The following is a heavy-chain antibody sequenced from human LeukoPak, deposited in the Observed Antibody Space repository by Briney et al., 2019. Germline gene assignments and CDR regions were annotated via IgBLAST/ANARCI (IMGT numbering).Heavy chain of an antibody. CDR1: GVTLSSYW. V-gene: IGHV3-74*01. Sequence: GGSLRLSCAASGVTLSSYWMHWVRQAPGKGLVWGSRINSDVSSTSYADSVKGRFTISRDNAKNTLYLKMNSLRAEDTAVYYCARTPRVEPRIAVAGTPFDYWGQGTLVTVSS. D-gene: IGHD6-19*01. J-gene: IGHJ4*02. CDR2: INSDVSST. CDR3: ARTPRVEPRIAVAGTPFDY.